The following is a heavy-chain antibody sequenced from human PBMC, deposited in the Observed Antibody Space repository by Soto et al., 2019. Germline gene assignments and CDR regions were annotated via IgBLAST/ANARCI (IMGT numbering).Heavy chain of an antibody. V-gene: IGHV1-2*04. CDR2: INPNSGGT. D-gene: IGHD5-18*01. Sequence: ASVKVSCKASGYTFTGYYMHWVRQAPGQGLEWMGWINPNSGGTNYAQKFQGWVTMTRDTSISTAYMELSRLRSDDTAVYYCARDLGYSYGYSMDVWGQGTTVTVS. J-gene: IGHJ6*02. CDR3: ARDLGYSYGYSMDV. CDR1: GYTFTGYY.